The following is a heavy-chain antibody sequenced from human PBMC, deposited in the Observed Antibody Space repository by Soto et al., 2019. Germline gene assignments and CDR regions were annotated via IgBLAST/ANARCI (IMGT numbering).Heavy chain of an antibody. CDR3: AHRGSSSWYHWFDP. V-gene: IGHV2-5*01. CDR2: IYWNDDK. CDR1: GFSLSTSGVG. J-gene: IGHJ5*02. Sequence: SGPTLVNPTQTLTLTCTFSGFSLSTSGVGVGWIRQPPGKALEWLALIYWNDDKRHSPSLKSRLTITKDTSKNQVVLTMTNMDPVDTATYYCAHRGSSSWYHWFDPWGQGTLVTVSS. D-gene: IGHD6-13*01.